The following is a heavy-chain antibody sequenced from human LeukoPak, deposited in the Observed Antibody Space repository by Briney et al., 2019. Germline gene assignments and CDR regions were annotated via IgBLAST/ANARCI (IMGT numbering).Heavy chain of an antibody. CDR2: INMYNGNT. CDR1: GYTFTSYA. J-gene: IGHJ4*02. D-gene: IGHD3-16*02. V-gene: IGHV1-18*01. Sequence: ASVKVSCKASGYTFTSYAISWVRQAPGQGPEWMGWINMYNGNTNYAQKLQGRVTMTTDTSTSTAYMELRSLRSDDTAVYYCVRVVGNYVWGSYRPEGCFDSWGQGTLVTFSS. CDR3: VRVVGNYVWGSYRPEGCFDS.